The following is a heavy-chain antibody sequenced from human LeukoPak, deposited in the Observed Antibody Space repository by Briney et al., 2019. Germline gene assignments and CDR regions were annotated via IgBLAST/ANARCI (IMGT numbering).Heavy chain of an antibody. CDR3: ARFPHYYDSSNSYVRFYFGY. D-gene: IGHD3-22*01. Sequence: SETLSLTCAVSGYSISNGYCWGWIRQPPGKGPEWIGSTYHSGTTYYNPSLKSRVTISVDTSKNQFSLKLSSVTAADTAVYYCARFPHYYDSSNSYVRFYFGYWAQGSLVTVSS. CDR1: GYSISNGYC. J-gene: IGHJ4*02. V-gene: IGHV4-38-2*01. CDR2: TYHSGTT.